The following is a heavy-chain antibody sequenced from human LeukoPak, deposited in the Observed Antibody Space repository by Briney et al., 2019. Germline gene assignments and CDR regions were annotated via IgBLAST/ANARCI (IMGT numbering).Heavy chain of an antibody. CDR1: GYTFTGYY. Sequence: PLASVKVSCKASGYTFTGYYMHWVRQAPGQGLEWMGWINPNSGGTNYAQKFQGRVTMTRDTSISTAYMELSSLRSEDTAVYYCARGLFDWLSRNWFDPWGQGTLVTVSS. J-gene: IGHJ5*02. CDR2: INPNSGGT. D-gene: IGHD3-9*01. V-gene: IGHV1-2*02. CDR3: ARGLFDWLSRNWFDP.